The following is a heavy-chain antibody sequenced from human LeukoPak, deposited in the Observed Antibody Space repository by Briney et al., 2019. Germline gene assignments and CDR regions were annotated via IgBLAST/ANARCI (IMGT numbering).Heavy chain of an antibody. D-gene: IGHD2-2*01. CDR1: GGSISSYY. J-gene: IGHJ6*02. CDR2: IYTSGST. Sequence: SETLSLTCTVSGGSISSYYWSWIRQPPGKGLEWIGYIYTSGSTNYNPSLKSRVTMSLDTSKNQFSLRLSSVTAADTAVYYCARDRVRVLPVGYSDISYFHYDMDVWGRGTTVTVSS. CDR3: ARDRVRVLPVGYSDISYFHYDMDV. V-gene: IGHV4-4*08.